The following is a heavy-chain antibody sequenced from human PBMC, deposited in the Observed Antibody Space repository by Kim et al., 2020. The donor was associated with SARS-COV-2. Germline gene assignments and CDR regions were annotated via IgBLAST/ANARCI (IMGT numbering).Heavy chain of an antibody. CDR3: ARGMFRSGVDV. V-gene: IGHV3-74*01. CDR1: GFSFSSYW. D-gene: IGHD3-10*02. Sequence: GGSLRLSCAAAGFSFSSYWIHWVRQPPGKGLEWVSRISSDGRITHYADSVKGRFTISRDSAENTLFLQMNSLGAEDTAVYYCARGMFRSGVDVWGQGTTVGVSS. CDR2: ISSDGRIT. J-gene: IGHJ6*02.